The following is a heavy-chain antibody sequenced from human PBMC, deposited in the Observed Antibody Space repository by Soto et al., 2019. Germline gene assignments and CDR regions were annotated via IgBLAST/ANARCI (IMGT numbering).Heavy chain of an antibody. CDR2: ISYDGSNK. CDR3: ARAYEGDYFDY. Sequence: QVPLVESGGGVVQPGRSLRLSCAASGFTFSSYAMHWVRQAPGKGLEWVAVISYDGSNKYYADSVKGRFTISRDNSKNALYPQMNSLRAEATAVYYCARAYEGDYFDYWGQGTLVTVSS. D-gene: IGHD3-16*01. CDR1: GFTFSSYA. J-gene: IGHJ4*02. V-gene: IGHV3-30-3*01.